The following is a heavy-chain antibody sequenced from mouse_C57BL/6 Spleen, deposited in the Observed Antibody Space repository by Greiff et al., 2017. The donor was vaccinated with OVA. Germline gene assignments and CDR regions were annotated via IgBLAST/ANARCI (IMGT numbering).Heavy chain of an antibody. Sequence: EVQLQQSGPELVKPGASVKISCKASGYSFTGYYMNWVKQSPEKSLEWIGEIDPSTGGTTYNQKFKAKATLTVDKSSSTAYMQLKSLTSEDSAVYYGARRGYYGNRFDYWGQGTTLTVSS. CDR3: ARRGYYGNRFDY. CDR1: GYSFTGYY. J-gene: IGHJ2*01. V-gene: IGHV1-42*01. D-gene: IGHD2-1*01. CDR2: IDPSTGGT.